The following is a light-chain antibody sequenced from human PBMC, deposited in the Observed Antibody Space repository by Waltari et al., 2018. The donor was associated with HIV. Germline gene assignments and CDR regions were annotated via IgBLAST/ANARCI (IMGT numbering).Light chain of an antibody. V-gene: IGKV2-28*01. J-gene: IGKJ1*01. CDR2: LGS. Sequence: DMVMTQSPLSLPVTPGETASISCRSSHSLLNSNGYNYLDWYLQKPGQSPQLLIYLGSNRASGVPDRFSGSGSGTDFTLKISRVEAEDVGVYYCMQALQSPRTFGQGTTVEIK. CDR1: HSLLNSNGYNY. CDR3: MQALQSPRT.